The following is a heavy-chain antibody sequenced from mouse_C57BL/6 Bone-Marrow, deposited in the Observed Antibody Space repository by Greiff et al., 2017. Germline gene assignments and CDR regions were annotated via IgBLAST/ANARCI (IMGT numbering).Heavy chain of an antibody. V-gene: IGHV14-2*01. Sequence: VQLQQSGAELVKPGASVKFSCTASGFTIKDYYMYWVKQRTEQGLEWIGRIDPEDGETKYAPKFQGKVTITADTSSNTAYLQLSSLTSEDTAVYYCAHDSFLLFDDWGKGTTLTGSS. CDR2: IDPEDGET. CDR1: GFTIKDYY. J-gene: IGHJ2*01. D-gene: IGHD3-2*01. CDR3: AHDSFLLFDD.